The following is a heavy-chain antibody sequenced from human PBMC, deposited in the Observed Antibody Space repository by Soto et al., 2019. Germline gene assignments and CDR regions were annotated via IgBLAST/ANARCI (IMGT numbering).Heavy chain of an antibody. CDR3: ARSRVRGVIPTYNWFDP. V-gene: IGHV1-18*01. J-gene: IGHJ5*02. CDR1: GYTFTSYG. CDR2: ISAYNGNT. Sequence: ASVKVSCKASGYTFTSYGISWVRQAPGQGLEWMGWISAYNGNTNYAQKLQGRVTMTTDTSTSTAYMGLRSLRSDDTAVYYCARSRVRGVIPTYNWFDPWGQGTLVTVSS. D-gene: IGHD3-10*01.